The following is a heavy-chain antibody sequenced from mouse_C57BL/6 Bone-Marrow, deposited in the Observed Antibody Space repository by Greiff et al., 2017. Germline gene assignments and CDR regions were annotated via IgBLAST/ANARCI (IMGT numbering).Heavy chain of an antibody. V-gene: IGHV3-6*01. D-gene: IGHD2-1*01. CDR2: ISYDGSN. CDR3: ARDQGNYKFAY. J-gene: IGHJ3*01. Sequence: VQLQQSGPGLVKPSQSLSLTCSVTGYSITSGYYWNWIRQFPGNKLEWMGYISYDGSNNYNPSLKNRISITRDTSKNQFFLKLNSVTTEDTATYYCARDQGNYKFAYWGQGTLVTVSA. CDR1: GYSITSGYY.